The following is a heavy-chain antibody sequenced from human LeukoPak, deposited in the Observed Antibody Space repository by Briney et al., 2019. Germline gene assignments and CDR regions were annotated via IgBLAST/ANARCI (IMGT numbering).Heavy chain of an antibody. V-gene: IGHV3-48*03. J-gene: IGHJ4*02. CDR3: ARVQYSGSYHYFDY. CDR2: ISSSGSTV. D-gene: IGHD1-26*01. Sequence: GGSLRLSCAASGFTFSSYEMNWVRQAPGKGLEWVSYISSSGSTVYYADSVKGRFTISRDNAKNSLYLQMNSLRAEDTAVYYCARVQYSGSYHYFDYWGQGTLVTVTS. CDR1: GFTFSSYE.